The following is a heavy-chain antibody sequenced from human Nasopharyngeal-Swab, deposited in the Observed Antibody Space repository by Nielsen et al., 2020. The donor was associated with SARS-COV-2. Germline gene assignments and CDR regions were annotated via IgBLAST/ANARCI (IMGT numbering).Heavy chain of an antibody. D-gene: IGHD3-10*01. CDR2: ISGNGGST. J-gene: IGHJ6*02. Sequence: GESLKISCAASGFTFSSYAMSWVRQAPGKGLEWVSAISGNGGSTYYADSVKGRFTISRDNSKNTLYLQMNSLRAEDTAVYYCATHGSGRIGGMDVWGQGTTVTVSS. CDR3: ATHGSGRIGGMDV. CDR1: GFTFSSYA. V-gene: IGHV3-23*01.